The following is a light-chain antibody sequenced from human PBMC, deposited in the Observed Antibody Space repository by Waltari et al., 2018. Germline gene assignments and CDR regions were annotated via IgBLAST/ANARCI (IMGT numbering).Light chain of an antibody. CDR3: QHHFRLPAT. CDR1: QRISRS. Sequence: IMLTQSPGTLSLSPGERATLSCRASQRISRSLAWYQQKPVQAPRLLIYGASTRATGIPDRFSGSESGTDFSLTISGLEPEDSAVYYCQHHFRLPATFGQGTKVEIK. V-gene: IGKV3-20*01. CDR2: GAS. J-gene: IGKJ1*01.